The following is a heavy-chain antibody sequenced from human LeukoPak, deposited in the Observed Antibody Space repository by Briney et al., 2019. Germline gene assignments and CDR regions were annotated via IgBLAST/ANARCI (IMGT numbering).Heavy chain of an antibody. CDR2: IYTMGST. D-gene: IGHD1-26*01. J-gene: IGHJ2*01. CDR1: GRSISIYY. Sequence: PSETLSLTRTLSGRSISIYYWSWIRQPAGKGLGWIGRIYTMGSTNYNPSLKSRVTMSVDTSKNQFSLKLSSVTGAATAGYYCARRATSYWYSDRWGRGTLVTVSS. CDR3: ARRATSYWYSDR. V-gene: IGHV4-4*07.